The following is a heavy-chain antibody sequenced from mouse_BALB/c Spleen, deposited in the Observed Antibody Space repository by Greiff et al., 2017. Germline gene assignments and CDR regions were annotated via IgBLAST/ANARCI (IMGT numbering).Heavy chain of an antibody. CDR1: GYTFTSYW. D-gene: IGHD3-1*01. CDR3: ARYQLGLRPYYAMDY. Sequence: QVQLQQSGAELAKPGASVKMSCKASGYTFTSYWMHWVKQRPGQGLGWMGYINPSTGYTEYNQKFKNRDTLTADKSSSTAYMQLSSLTSEDSAVYYCARYQLGLRPYYAMDYWGQGTSVTVSS. J-gene: IGHJ4*01. CDR2: INPSTGYT. V-gene: IGHV1-7*01.